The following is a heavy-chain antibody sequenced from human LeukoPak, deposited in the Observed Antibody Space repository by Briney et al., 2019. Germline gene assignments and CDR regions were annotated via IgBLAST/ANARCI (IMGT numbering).Heavy chain of an antibody. J-gene: IGHJ4*02. V-gene: IGHV6-1*01. D-gene: IGHD6-6*01. CDR2: TYYRSKWYN. CDR1: GDSVSSNSAA. Sequence: SQTLSLTCAISGDSVSSNSAAWNWIRQSPSRGLEWLGRTYYRSKWYNDYAVSVKSRITINPDTSKNQFSLQLNSVTPEDTAVYYCASTRKNTYNSSHFDYWGQGTLVTVSS. CDR3: ASTRKNTYNSSHFDY.